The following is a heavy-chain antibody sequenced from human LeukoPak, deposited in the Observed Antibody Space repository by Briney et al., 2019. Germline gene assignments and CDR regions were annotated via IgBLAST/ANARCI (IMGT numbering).Heavy chain of an antibody. V-gene: IGHV4-59*01. J-gene: IGHJ6*02. CDR3: ARDSGYASGWYGMSGSYYYGMDV. CDR2: IYYSGST. CDR1: GGSISSYY. D-gene: IGHD6-19*01. Sequence: SETLSLTCTVSGGSISSYYWNWIRQPPGKGLEWIGYIYYSGSTNYNPSLKSRVTISVDMSKNQFSLNLSSVTAADTAIYYCARDSGYASGWYGMSGSYYYGMDVWGQGTTVTVSS.